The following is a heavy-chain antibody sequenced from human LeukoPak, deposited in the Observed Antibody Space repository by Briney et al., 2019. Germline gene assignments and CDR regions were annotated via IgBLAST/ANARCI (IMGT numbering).Heavy chain of an antibody. CDR1: GFTFSSYE. D-gene: IGHD6-19*01. V-gene: IGHV3-48*03. CDR2: ISGSGVTM. J-gene: IGHJ4*02. Sequence: GGSLRLSCAASGFTFSSYEMNWVRQAPGKGLEWVSYISGSGVTMYYADSVKGRFTISRDDAKNSLYLQMNSLRAEDTAVYYCAREDIRLDYFDYWGQGTLVTVSS. CDR3: AREDIRLDYFDY.